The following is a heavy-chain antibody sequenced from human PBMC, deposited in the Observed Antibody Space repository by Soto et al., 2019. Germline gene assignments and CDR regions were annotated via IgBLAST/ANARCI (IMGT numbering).Heavy chain of an antibody. Sequence: GGSLRLSCAASGFTFSSYGMHWVRQAPGKGLEWVAVISYDGSNKYYADSVKGRFTISRDNSKNTLYLQMNSLRAEDTAVYYCATIDYGDDPFDYRGQGTLVTVSS. CDR3: ATIDYGDDPFDY. CDR1: GFTFSSYG. J-gene: IGHJ4*02. V-gene: IGHV3-30*03. D-gene: IGHD4-17*01. CDR2: ISYDGSNK.